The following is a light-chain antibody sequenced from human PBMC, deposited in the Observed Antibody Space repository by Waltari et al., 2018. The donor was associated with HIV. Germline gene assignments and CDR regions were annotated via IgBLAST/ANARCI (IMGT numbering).Light chain of an antibody. V-gene: IGLV1-44*01. CDR3: AAWDDSLNGPDYV. CDR1: SSNIGSNT. CDR2: SNN. J-gene: IGLJ1*01. Sequence: QSVLTQPPSASGTPGQRVTISCSGSSSNIGSNTVNWYQQLPGTAPKLLIYSNNQRPSGVPDRFSCSKAGTSASLAISGLQSEDEADYYCAAWDDSLNGPDYVFGTGTKVTVL.